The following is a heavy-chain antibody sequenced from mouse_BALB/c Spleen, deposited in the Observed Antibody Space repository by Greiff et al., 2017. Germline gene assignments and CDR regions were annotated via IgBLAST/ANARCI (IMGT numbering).Heavy chain of an antibody. J-gene: IGHJ2*01. CDR2: IWAGGST. V-gene: IGHV2-9*02. Sequence: VHLVESGPGLVAPSQSLSITCTVSGFSLTSYGVHWVRQPPGKGLEWLGVIWAGGSTNYNSALMSRLSISKDNSKSQVFLKMNSLQTDDTAMYYCARAPSYGNYFDYWGQGTTLTVSS. CDR3: ARAPSYGNYFDY. D-gene: IGHD2-10*01. CDR1: GFSLTSYG.